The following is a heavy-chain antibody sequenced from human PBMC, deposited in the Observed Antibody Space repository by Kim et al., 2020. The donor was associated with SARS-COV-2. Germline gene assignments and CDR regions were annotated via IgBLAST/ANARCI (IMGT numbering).Heavy chain of an antibody. CDR2: VGT. D-gene: IGHD1-1*01. J-gene: IGHJ4*02. V-gene: IGHV1-2*02. CDR3: ARDDAGSIPA. Sequence: VGTSYAQRFQGRVTMTRDTSTSTAYMELTSLTSDDTAVYYCARDDAGSIPAWGQGTQVTVSS.